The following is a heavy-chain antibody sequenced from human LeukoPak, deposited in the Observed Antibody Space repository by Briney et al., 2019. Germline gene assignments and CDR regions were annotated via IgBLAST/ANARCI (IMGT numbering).Heavy chain of an antibody. Sequence: SQTLSLTCAVSGGSISSGGYSWSWIRQPPGKGLEWIGYIYHSGSTYYNPSLKSRVTMSVDTSKNQFSLKLSSVTAADTAVYYCARDREFCDSNCYSGWFASWGQGTLVTVSS. CDR3: ARDREFCDSNCYSGWFAS. CDR1: GGSISSGGYS. V-gene: IGHV4-30-2*01. D-gene: IGHD3-22*01. CDR2: IYHSGST. J-gene: IGHJ5*01.